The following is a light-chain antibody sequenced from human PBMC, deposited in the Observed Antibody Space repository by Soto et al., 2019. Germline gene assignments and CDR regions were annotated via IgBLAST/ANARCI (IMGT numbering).Light chain of an antibody. V-gene: IGLV2-14*01. J-gene: IGLJ1*01. CDR3: LSKTSTISYV. CDR2: EVS. CDR1: SSDVGGYNY. Sequence: QSALAQPASVSGSPGQSITISCTGTSSDVGGYNYVSWYQQHPGKAPKLMIYEVSNRPSGVSNRFSGSKSGNTASLTISGLQAEDEADYYCLSKTSTISYVFGTGTKAPS.